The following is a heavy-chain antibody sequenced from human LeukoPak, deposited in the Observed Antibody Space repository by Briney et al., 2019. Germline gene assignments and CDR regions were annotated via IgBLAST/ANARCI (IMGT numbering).Heavy chain of an antibody. V-gene: IGHV4-34*01. CDR3: ARGPRYFDWLLKIFDY. D-gene: IGHD3-9*01. CDR2: INHSGST. CDR1: GGSFSGYY. Sequence: SETLSLTCAVYGGSFSGYYWSWIRPPAGKGLEWIGEINHSGSTNYNPSLKSRVTITVDTSKNQFSLKLSSVTAADTAVYYCARGPRYFDWLLKIFDYWGQGTLVTVSS. J-gene: IGHJ4*02.